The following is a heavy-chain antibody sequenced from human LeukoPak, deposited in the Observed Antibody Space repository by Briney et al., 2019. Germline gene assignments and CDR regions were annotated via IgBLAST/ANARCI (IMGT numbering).Heavy chain of an antibody. CDR1: GFTFSSYG. Sequence: PGRSLRLSCAASGFTFSSYGMHWVRQAPGKGLEWVAVIWYVGSNKYYADSVKGRFTISRDNSKNTLYLQMNSLRAEDTAVYYCATGDYAPGYWGQGTLVTVSS. D-gene: IGHD4-17*01. CDR3: ATGDYAPGY. V-gene: IGHV3-33*01. J-gene: IGHJ4*02. CDR2: IWYVGSNK.